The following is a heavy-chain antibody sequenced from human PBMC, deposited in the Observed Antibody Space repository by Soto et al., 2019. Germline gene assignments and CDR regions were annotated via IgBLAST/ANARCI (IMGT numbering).Heavy chain of an antibody. Sequence: ASVKVSCKASGYTFTSYAMHWVRQAPGQRLEWMGWINAGNGNTKYSQKFQGRVTITRATSASTAYMELSSLRSEDTAVYYCARGRYYDFWSGPKSRWFDPWGQGTLVTVSS. CDR1: GYTFTSYA. J-gene: IGHJ5*02. V-gene: IGHV1-3*01. D-gene: IGHD3-3*01. CDR3: ARGRYYDFWSGPKSRWFDP. CDR2: INAGNGNT.